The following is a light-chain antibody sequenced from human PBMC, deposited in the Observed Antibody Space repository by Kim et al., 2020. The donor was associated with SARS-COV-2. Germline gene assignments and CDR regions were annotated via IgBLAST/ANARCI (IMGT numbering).Light chain of an antibody. CDR1: QSVSASY. Sequence: EIVLTQSPGTLSLSPGERATLSCRASQSVSASYLAWYQQKPGQAPRLLIYGASSRATGIPDRFSGSGSGTDFTLTISRLGPEDFALYYCQQYGSSPITFGQGTRLEIK. J-gene: IGKJ5*01. V-gene: IGKV3-20*01. CDR3: QQYGSSPIT. CDR2: GAS.